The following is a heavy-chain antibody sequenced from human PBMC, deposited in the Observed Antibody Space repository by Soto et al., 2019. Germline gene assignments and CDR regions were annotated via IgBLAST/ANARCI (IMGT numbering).Heavy chain of an antibody. CDR2: ISYDGSEK. CDR3: AKGTGGTYYDTSGYSDFDY. J-gene: IGHJ4*02. V-gene: IGHV3-30*18. Sequence: GGSLRLSCAASGFTFSIYGMHWVRQAPGKGLEWVAVISYDGSEKYYGDSVKGRFTISRDNSKNTLYLQMNSLRVEDTAAYFCAKGTGGTYYDTSGYSDFDYWGQGTRVTVSS. D-gene: IGHD3-22*01. CDR1: GFTFSIYG.